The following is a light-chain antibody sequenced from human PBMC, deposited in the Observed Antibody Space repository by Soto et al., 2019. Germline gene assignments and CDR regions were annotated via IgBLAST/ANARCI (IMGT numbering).Light chain of an antibody. CDR1: QSVSSNY. CDR3: QQYGSSVT. Sequence: EIVMTQSPATLSVSPGESATLSCRASQSVSSNYLAWYQQKPGQAPRLLIYGASSRATGTQDRLSGSGSGTDFTLTISRMEPEDFALYYVQQYGSSVTVGQGTKVDI. J-gene: IGKJ1*01. CDR2: GAS. V-gene: IGKV3-20*01.